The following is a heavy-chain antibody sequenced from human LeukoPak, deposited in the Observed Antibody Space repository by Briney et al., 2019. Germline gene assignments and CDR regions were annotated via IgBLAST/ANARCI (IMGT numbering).Heavy chain of an antibody. D-gene: IGHD3-22*01. V-gene: IGHV1-69*13. Sequence: ASVKVSCKASGGTFSSYAISWVRQAPGQGLEWMGGIIPIFGTANYAQKFQGRVTITADESTSTAYMELSSLRSEDTAVYYCARRLDYYDISGYHTLDYWGQGTLVTVSS. CDR3: ARRLDYYDISGYHTLDY. J-gene: IGHJ4*02. CDR1: GGTFSSYA. CDR2: IIPIFGTA.